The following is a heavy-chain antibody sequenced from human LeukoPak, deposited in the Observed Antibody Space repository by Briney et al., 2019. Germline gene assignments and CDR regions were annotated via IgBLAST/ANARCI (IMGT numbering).Heavy chain of an antibody. D-gene: IGHD2-2*02. CDR3: ARFAGGCSSTSCYKDY. V-gene: IGHV5-51*01. J-gene: IGHJ4*02. CDR2: IYPGDSDT. CDR1: GYGFTNYW. Sequence: GESLKISCKVSGYGFTNYWIGWARQMPGKGLEWMGIIYPGDSDTRYSPSFQGQVTISADKSISTAYLQWSSLKASDTAIYYCARFAGGCSSTSCYKDYWGQGTLVTVSS.